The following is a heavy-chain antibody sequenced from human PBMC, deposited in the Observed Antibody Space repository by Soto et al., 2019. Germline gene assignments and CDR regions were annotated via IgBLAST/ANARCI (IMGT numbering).Heavy chain of an antibody. CDR3: PTRQHYWFDP. V-gene: IGHV4-30-2*01. D-gene: IGHD1-1*01. J-gene: IGHJ5*02. Sequence: SLPTGCAGFSLGGDGCRRIWIRQPPGKGLEWIGYIYHSGSTYYNPSLKSRVTISVDRSKNQFSLKLSSVTAADTAVYYCPTRQHYWFDPWRQ. CDR1: GFSLGGDGCR. CDR2: IYHSGST.